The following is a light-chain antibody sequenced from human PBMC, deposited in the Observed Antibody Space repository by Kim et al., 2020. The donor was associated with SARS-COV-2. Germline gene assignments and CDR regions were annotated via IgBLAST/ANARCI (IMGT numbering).Light chain of an antibody. J-gene: IGKJ2*03. Sequence: DIEVTQSPDSLTVSLGERATINCKTSRTVLSISNSKNFFGWYQQKPGKPPKLLLYWASTRDFGVPDRFSGSGSETNFTLTINSLQADDATVYYCHQFYASPYSFGQGTKLEI. V-gene: IGKV4-1*01. CDR3: HQFYASPYS. CDR2: WAS. CDR1: RTVLSISNSKNF.